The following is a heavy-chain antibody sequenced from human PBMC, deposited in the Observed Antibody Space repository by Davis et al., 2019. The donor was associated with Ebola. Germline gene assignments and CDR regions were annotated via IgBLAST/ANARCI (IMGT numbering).Heavy chain of an antibody. V-gene: IGHV4-39*02. CDR2: ISYSGAT. D-gene: IGHD3-22*01. CDR3: AREAWYYYDSSGYYPRWFDP. J-gene: IGHJ5*02. CDR1: GGFISSGAYF. Sequence: MPSETLSLTCTVSGGFISSGAYFWAWIRLPPGKGLEWIGTISYSGATYYSPSLKSRVTISVDTSNNQFSLKLNSVTAADTAVYFCAREAWYYYDSSGYYPRWFDPWGQGTLVTVSS.